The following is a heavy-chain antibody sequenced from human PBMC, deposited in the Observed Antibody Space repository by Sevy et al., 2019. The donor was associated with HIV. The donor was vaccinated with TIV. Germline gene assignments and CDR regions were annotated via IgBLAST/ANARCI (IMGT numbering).Heavy chain of an antibody. CDR1: GDSVSSNSTA. CDR3: ARGIAVAGMAFDV. D-gene: IGHD6-19*01. Sequence: SQTLSLTCAISGDSVSSNSTAWNWIRQSPSRGLEWLERTYYRSNWYNDYAVSLKSRITINPDTSKNQFSLQLNSVTPEDTAVYYCARGIAVAGMAFDVWGQGTMVTVSS. CDR2: TYYRSNWYN. V-gene: IGHV6-1*01. J-gene: IGHJ3*01.